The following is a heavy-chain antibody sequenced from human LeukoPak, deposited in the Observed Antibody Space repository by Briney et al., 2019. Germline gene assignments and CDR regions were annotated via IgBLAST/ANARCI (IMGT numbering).Heavy chain of an antibody. V-gene: IGHV3-7*01. CDR1: GFTFSSYW. CDR2: IKQDGSEE. D-gene: IGHD1-26*01. CDR3: ARELIVGATWHYYYYMDV. J-gene: IGHJ6*03. Sequence: GGSLRLSCAASGFTFSSYWMSWVRQAPGKGLEWVANIKQDGSEEYYVDSVKGRFTISRDNAKNSLYLQMNSLRAEDTAVYYCARELIVGATWHYYYYMDVWGKGTTVTVSS.